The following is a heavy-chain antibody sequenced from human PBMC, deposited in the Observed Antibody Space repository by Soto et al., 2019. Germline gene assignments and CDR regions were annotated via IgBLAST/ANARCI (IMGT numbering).Heavy chain of an antibody. Sequence: QVQLQESGPGLVKPSQTLSLTCTVSGGSISSGGYYWSWIRQHPGKGLEWIGYIYYSGSTYYNPSRKSRVTISVDTSKNQFSLKLSSVTAADTAVYYCGTSRLYYYYGMDVWGQGTTVTVSS. CDR2: IYYSGST. CDR3: GTSRLYYYYGMDV. CDR1: GGSISSGGYY. D-gene: IGHD6-25*01. V-gene: IGHV4-31*03. J-gene: IGHJ6*02.